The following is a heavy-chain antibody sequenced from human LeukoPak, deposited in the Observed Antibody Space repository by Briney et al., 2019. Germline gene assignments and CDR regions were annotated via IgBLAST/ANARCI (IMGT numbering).Heavy chain of an antibody. D-gene: IGHD5-24*01. J-gene: IGHJ4*02. CDR3: ARGLSIEGYNFNY. Sequence: ASVKVSCKASRYTFNDYYIHWLRQARGQGLEWMGWIIPNNGGTNYAPKFRGRVTMTRDTSISTAYMELSRLRSDGTAVYYCARGLSIEGYNFNYWGQGTLVTVSS. CDR1: RYTFNDYY. CDR2: IIPNNGGT. V-gene: IGHV1-2*02.